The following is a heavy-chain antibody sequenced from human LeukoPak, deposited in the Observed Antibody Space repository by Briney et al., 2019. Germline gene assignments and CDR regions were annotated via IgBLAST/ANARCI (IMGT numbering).Heavy chain of an antibody. CDR1: GGSISIQSYY. CDR3: ARQSSPFYYFDY. D-gene: IGHD6-19*01. CDR2: IYFRGNS. Sequence: SETLSLTCPVSGGSISIQSYYWGWIRQSPGKGLEWIGSIYFRGNSYYNPSLKSRVTISVDTSKNHFSLQWRSVTAADTGTYYCARQSSPFYYFDYWGQGIQVTVSS. V-gene: IGHV4-39*07. J-gene: IGHJ4*02.